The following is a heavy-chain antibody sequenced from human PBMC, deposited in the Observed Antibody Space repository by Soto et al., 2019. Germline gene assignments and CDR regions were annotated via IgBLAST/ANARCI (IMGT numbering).Heavy chain of an antibody. Sequence: EVQLLESGGGLVQPGGSLRLSCAASGFTFSSYAMSWVRQAPGKGLEWVSAISGSGGSTYYAGSVKARFTISRDNSKNTLYLQLTSLRAEDTAVYYGAFGVVTALYYYYGMDVWGQGTTVTVSS. J-gene: IGHJ6*02. D-gene: IGHD3-3*01. CDR3: AFGVVTALYYYYGMDV. CDR2: ISGSGGST. CDR1: GFTFSSYA. V-gene: IGHV3-23*01.